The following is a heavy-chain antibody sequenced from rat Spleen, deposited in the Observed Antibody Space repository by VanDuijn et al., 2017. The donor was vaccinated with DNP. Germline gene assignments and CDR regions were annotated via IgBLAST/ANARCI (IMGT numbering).Heavy chain of an antibody. CDR1: GFTFSDYY. Sequence: EVKLVESGGGLVQPGRSLKLSCAASGFTFSDYYMAWVRQAPTKGLEWVATISYDGSSTYYRDSVKGRFTISRDNAKSTLYLQMDSLRSEDTATYYCATASNSGFTYWGQGTLVTVSS. CDR3: ATASNSGFTY. D-gene: IGHD3-6*01. V-gene: IGHV5-29*01. CDR2: ISYDGSST. J-gene: IGHJ3*01.